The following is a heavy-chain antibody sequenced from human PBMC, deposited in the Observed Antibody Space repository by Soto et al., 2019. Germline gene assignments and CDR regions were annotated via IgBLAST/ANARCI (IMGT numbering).Heavy chain of an antibody. Sequence: QVQLVESGGGVVQPGRSLRLSCAASGFTFSSYAMHWVRQAPGKGLEWVAVISYDGSNKYYADSVKGRFTISRDNSKNTLYLQMNSLRAEDTAVYYCARDRGQLAYCGGDCYSGYYYGMDVWGQGTTVTVSS. V-gene: IGHV3-30-3*01. CDR2: ISYDGSNK. J-gene: IGHJ6*02. CDR1: GFTFSSYA. D-gene: IGHD2-21*02. CDR3: ARDRGQLAYCGGDCYSGYYYGMDV.